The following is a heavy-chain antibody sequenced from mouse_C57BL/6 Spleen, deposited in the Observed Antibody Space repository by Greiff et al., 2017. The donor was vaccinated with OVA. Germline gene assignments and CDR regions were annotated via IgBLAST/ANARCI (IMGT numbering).Heavy chain of an antibody. D-gene: IGHD2-4*01. Sequence: QVQLQQSGAELVKPGASVKLSCKASGYTFTSYWMHWVKQRPGQGLEWIGMIHPNSGSTNYNEKFKSKATLTVDKSSSTAYMQLSSLTSEDSAVYYCAKPYYYDYDGWYFDVWGTGTTVTVSS. CDR3: AKPYYYDYDGWYFDV. CDR1: GYTFTSYW. CDR2: IHPNSGST. J-gene: IGHJ1*03. V-gene: IGHV1-64*01.